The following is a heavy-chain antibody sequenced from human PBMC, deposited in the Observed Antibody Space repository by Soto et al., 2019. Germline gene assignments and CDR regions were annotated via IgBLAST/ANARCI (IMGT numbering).Heavy chain of an antibody. Sequence: GGSLRHSCAASGLTFSKSWMSWVRQAPGKGLEWVGRIKSKTDGGTTDYAAPVKGRFTISRDDSKNTLYLQMNSLKTEDTAVYYCTTVSSSCFYVYGDDGFDNWGHGTMSTVPS. D-gene: IGHD6-19*01. CDR3: TTVSSSCFYVYGDDGFDN. J-gene: IGHJ3*02. CDR1: GLTFSKSW. V-gene: IGHV3-15*01. CDR2: IKSKTDGGTT.